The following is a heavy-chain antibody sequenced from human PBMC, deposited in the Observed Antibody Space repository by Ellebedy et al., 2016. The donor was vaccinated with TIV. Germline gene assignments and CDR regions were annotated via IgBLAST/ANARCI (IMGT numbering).Heavy chain of an antibody. J-gene: IGHJ4*02. V-gene: IGHV3-7*03. CDR3: ARVRFDFWSGSTYSFDS. D-gene: IGHD3-3*01. CDR1: GFTFSSFW. Sequence: PGGSLRLSCAASGFTFSSFWMTWVRQAPGKGLEWVANIKQDGSEKYSMDSVKGRFTIARDNARNSLYLQMDSLRADETAVYYFARVRFDFWSGSTYSFDSWGQGTLVTVSS. CDR2: IKQDGSEK.